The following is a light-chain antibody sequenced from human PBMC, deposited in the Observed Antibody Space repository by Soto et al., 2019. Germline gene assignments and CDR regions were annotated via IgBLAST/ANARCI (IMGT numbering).Light chain of an antibody. CDR1: QYSAIY. V-gene: IGKV1-9*01. J-gene: IGKJ1*01. CDR3: QQYKSYWT. Sequence: QLTQSPSSLSASVGDRVTITCRASQYSAIYLALYQQKPVEAPKLLIYAASTLYGGVPSRFSGSGSGTEFALTISSLQPDDFATYYYQQYKSYWTFGQGTKVDIK. CDR2: AAS.